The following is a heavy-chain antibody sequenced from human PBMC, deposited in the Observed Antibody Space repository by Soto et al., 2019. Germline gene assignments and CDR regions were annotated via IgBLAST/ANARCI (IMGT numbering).Heavy chain of an antibody. Sequence: PGGSLRLSCAASGFTFSSYSMNWVRQAPGKGLEWVSYISSSSSTIYYADSVKGRFTISRDNAKNSLYLQMNSQRDEDTAVYYCARDLGYGLFDYWGQGTLVTSPQ. CDR3: ARDLGYGLFDY. CDR2: ISSSSSTI. CDR1: GFTFSSYS. V-gene: IGHV3-48*02. J-gene: IGHJ4*02. D-gene: IGHD5-18*01.